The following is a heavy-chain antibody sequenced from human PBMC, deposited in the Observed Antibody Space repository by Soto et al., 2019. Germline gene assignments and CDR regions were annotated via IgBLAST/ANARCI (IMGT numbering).Heavy chain of an antibody. Sequence: GGSLRLSCAASGFTFSSYAMNWVRQAPGKGLEWVSAIRATVGTTYYADSVKGRFTISRDNSKNTLYLQMNSLRAEDTAVYYFAKPYPPASWGQGTLVTASS. CDR2: IRATVGTT. CDR3: AKPYPPAS. J-gene: IGHJ5*02. V-gene: IGHV3-23*01. CDR1: GFTFSSYA.